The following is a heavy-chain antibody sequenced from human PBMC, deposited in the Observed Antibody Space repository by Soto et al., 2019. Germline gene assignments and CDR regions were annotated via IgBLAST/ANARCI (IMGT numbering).Heavy chain of an antibody. CDR3: AKDGVHCSSTSCYSPLDI. D-gene: IGHD2-2*02. J-gene: IGHJ3*02. Sequence: GGSLRLSCAASGFTFSSYAMSWVRQAPGKGLEWVLAISGSGGSTYYADSVKGRFTISRDNSKNTLYLQMNSLRAEDTAVYYCAKDGVHCSSTSCYSPLDIWGQGTMVTVSS. V-gene: IGHV3-23*01. CDR2: ISGSGGST. CDR1: GFTFSSYA.